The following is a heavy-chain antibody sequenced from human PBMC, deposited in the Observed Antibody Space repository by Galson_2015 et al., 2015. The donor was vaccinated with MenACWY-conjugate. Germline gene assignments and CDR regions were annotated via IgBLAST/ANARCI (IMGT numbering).Heavy chain of an antibody. Sequence: SLRLSCAASGFTFSNYWMHWVRQAPGKGLMWVSRINSDGRSTSYADSVKGRLTISRDNAKNTLYLQMNSLRAEDTAVYYCARLGGNYRTTSHFDYWGQGTLVTVSS. V-gene: IGHV3-74*01. D-gene: IGHD1-26*01. CDR3: ARLGGNYRTTSHFDY. J-gene: IGHJ4*02. CDR1: GFTFSNYW. CDR2: INSDGRST.